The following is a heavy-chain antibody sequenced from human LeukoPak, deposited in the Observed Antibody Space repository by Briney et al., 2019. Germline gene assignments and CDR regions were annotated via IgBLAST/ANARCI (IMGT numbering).Heavy chain of an antibody. V-gene: IGHV4-34*01. CDR3: ARDTLWAAAGVYNWFDP. CDR2: INHSGST. J-gene: IGHJ5*02. CDR1: GGSFSGYY. D-gene: IGHD6-13*01. Sequence: SETLSLTCAVYGGSFSGYYWSWIRQPPGKGLEWIGEINHSGSTNYNPSLKSRVTISVDTSKNQFSLKLSSVTAADTAVYYCARDTLWAAAGVYNWFDPWGQGTLVTVSS.